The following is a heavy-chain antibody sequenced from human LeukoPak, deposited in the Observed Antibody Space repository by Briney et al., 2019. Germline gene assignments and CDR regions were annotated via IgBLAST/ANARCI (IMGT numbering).Heavy chain of an antibody. CDR3: TREEGGTTVDY. CDR2: ISQSGTT. CDR1: GYSIRSGYF. J-gene: IGHJ4*02. V-gene: IGHV4-38-2*02. Sequence: KPSETLSLTCTVSGYSIRSGYFWGWIRQPPGKGLEWIGSISQSGTTYYNPSLMSRITISHDTSKNQFSLKVNSVTAADTAAYYCTREEGGTTVDYWGQGTLVTVSS. D-gene: IGHD1-1*01.